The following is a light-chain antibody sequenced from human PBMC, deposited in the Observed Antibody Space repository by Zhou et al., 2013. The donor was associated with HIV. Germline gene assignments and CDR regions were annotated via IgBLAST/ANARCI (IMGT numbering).Light chain of an antibody. V-gene: IGKV3-11*01. Sequence: EIVLTQSPATLSLSPGERATLSCRASQSVSSYLAWYQQKPGQAPRLLIYDASNRATGIPARFSGSGSGTDFSLTISRLEPEDFAVYYCQQYDSSPITFGPGTKVDIK. CDR2: DAS. J-gene: IGKJ3*01. CDR1: QSVSSY. CDR3: QQYDSSPIT.